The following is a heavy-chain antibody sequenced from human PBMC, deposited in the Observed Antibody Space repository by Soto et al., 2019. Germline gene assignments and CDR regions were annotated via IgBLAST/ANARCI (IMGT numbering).Heavy chain of an antibody. J-gene: IGHJ5*02. D-gene: IGHD6-13*01. CDR3: ARHKFSAPGTWYNWFEP. CDR2: SHYSDST. Sequence: SETLSLTCTVSGGSISSRNYYWGWIRQPPGKGLEWIGSSHYSDSTYYNPSLMSRVTISVDTSKNQLSLKLSSVTAADTAMYYCARHKFSAPGTWYNWFEPWGQGALVTVSS. V-gene: IGHV4-39*01. CDR1: GGSISSRNYY.